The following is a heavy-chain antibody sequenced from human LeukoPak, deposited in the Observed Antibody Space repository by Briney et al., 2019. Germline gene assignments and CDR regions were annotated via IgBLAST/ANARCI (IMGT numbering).Heavy chain of an antibody. CDR2: IYYSGST. D-gene: IGHD3-16*01. Sequence: SETLSLTCTVSGGSISSSSYYWGWIRQPPGKGLEWIGSIYYSGSTYYNPSLKSRVTISVDTSKNQFSLKLSSVTAADTAVYYCARDGGERLEYFQPWGQGTLVTVSS. CDR3: ARDGGERLEYFQP. J-gene: IGHJ1*01. CDR1: GGSISSSSYY. V-gene: IGHV4-39*07.